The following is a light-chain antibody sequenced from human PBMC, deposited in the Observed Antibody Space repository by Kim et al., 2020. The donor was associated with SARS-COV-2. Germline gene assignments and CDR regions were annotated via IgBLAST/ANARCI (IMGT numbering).Light chain of an antibody. CDR2: AAS. J-gene: IGKJ4*01. Sequence: IQTTQSPSSLSASVGDRVTITCRASQALRNAVGWYQQKPGKAPKVLIYAASTLQSGVPPRFSGSGSGTDFTLTISSLQPEDFATYYCLQDHSFPFTFGGGTKVDIK. CDR1: QALRNA. V-gene: IGKV1-6*01. CDR3: LQDHSFPFT.